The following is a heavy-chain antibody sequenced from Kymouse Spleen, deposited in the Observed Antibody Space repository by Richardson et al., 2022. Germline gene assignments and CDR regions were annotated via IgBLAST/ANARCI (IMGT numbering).Heavy chain of an antibody. D-gene: IGHD6-13*01. CDR2: IGTAGDT. V-gene: IGHV3-13*01. Sequence: EVQLVESGGGLVQPGGSLRLSCAASGFTFSSYDMHWVRQATGKGLEWVSAIGTAGDTYYPGSVKGRFTISRENAKNSLYLQMNSLRAGDTAVYYCARGIAAAGLYYGMDVWGQGTTVTVSS. CDR1: GFTFSSYD. J-gene: IGHJ6*02. CDR3: ARGIAAAGLYYGMDV.